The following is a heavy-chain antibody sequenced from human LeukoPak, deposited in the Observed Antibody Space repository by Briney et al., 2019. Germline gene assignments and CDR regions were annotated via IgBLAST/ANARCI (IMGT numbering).Heavy chain of an antibody. CDR1: GGTFSSYA. J-gene: IGHJ4*02. CDR3: ARFGARPGFDY. D-gene: IGHD3-10*01. V-gene: IGHV1-69*05. CDR2: IIPIFGTA. Sequence: ASVKVSCKASGGTFSSYAISWVRQAPGQGLEWMGGIIPIFGTANYAQKFQGRVTITTDESTSTAYMELSSLRSDDTAVYYCARFGARPGFDYWGQGTLVTVSS.